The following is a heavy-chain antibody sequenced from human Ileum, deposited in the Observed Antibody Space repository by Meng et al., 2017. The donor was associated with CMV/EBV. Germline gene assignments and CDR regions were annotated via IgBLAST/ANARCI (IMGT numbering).Heavy chain of an antibody. V-gene: IGHV1-69*02. D-gene: IGHD2-2*01. Sequence: ASGGTFRRHPFSWVRQAPGQGLEWMGRVIPILGISNYAEKFQGRITITADKSTSTAYMELTSLVSEDTAVYYCARFVVIPSASGFDPWGQGTLVTVSS. CDR2: VIPILGIS. CDR1: GGTFRRHP. J-gene: IGHJ5*02. CDR3: ARFVVIPSASGFDP.